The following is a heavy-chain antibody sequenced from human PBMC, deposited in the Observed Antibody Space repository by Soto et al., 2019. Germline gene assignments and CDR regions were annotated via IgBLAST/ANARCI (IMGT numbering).Heavy chain of an antibody. CDR1: GYTFTSYG. CDR3: AHEQGYGDPDY. J-gene: IGHJ4*02. Sequence: QVQLVQSGAEVKKPGASVKVSCKASGYTFTSYGIRWVRKAPAQGREWMGWICAYNGKTKYAQTLQGRVTMTTDTSTSTAYMELRSLRSDDTAVSYCAHEQGYGDPDYWGQGTLVTVSS. V-gene: IGHV1-18*01. D-gene: IGHD4-17*01. CDR2: ICAYNGKT.